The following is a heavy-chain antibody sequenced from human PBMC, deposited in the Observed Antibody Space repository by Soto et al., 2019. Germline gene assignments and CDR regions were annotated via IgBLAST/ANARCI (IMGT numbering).Heavy chain of an antibody. V-gene: IGHV3-21*01. Sequence: EVQLVEYGGGLVKPGGSLRLSCAASGFTFSYYSMNWVRQAPGKGLEWVSSISSNSNYVYYADSVKGRFTISRDNAKNALYLRMNSLRAEDTAVYYCARDLATTLTSGAWFDFWGQGTLVSVSS. D-gene: IGHD1-1*01. CDR3: ARDLATTLTSGAWFDF. CDR2: ISSNSNYV. J-gene: IGHJ4*02. CDR1: GFTFSYYS.